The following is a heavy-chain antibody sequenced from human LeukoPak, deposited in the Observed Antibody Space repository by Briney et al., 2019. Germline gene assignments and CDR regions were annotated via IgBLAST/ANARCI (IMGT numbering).Heavy chain of an antibody. J-gene: IGHJ4*02. CDR2: VKGDGSGT. V-gene: IGHV3-74*01. CDR1: GFTFSSYW. D-gene: IGHD6-13*01. CDR3: VRGNSSSRTTPFDY. Sequence: PGGSLRLSCAASGFTFSSYWMHWVRQGPGKGLVWVSRVKGDGSGTSHADSVKGRFTISRDNAKNTLFLQMTSLRAEDTAVYYCVRGNSSSRTTPFDYWGQGTLVTVSS.